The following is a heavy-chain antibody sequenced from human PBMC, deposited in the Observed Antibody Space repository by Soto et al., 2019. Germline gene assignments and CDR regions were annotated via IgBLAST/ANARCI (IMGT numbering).Heavy chain of an antibody. Sequence: QVQLVESGGGLVKPGGSLKLSCAASGFTLSDYYMSWIRQAPWKGLEWVSYISSSCSTIYYAESVKGRFTISRDNAKNSLYMEMNSLRAEDTAVYYCARDPYGYNPLVDYWGQGTLVTVSS. CDR1: GFTLSDYY. J-gene: IGHJ4*02. V-gene: IGHV3-11*01. CDR2: ISSSCSTI. D-gene: IGHD5-12*01. CDR3: ARDPYGYNPLVDY.